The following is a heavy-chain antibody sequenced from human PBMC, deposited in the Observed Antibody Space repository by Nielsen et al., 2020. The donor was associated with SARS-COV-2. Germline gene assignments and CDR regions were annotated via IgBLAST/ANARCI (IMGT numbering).Heavy chain of an antibody. CDR1: GFTFSSYG. D-gene: IGHD3-16*02. Sequence: GESLKISCAASGFTFSSYGMHWVRQAPGKGLEWVAVISYDGSNKYYADSVKGRFTISRDNSKNTLYLQMNSLRAEDTAVYYCAKGQIRLGELSSPFDYWGQGTLVTVSS. V-gene: IGHV3-30*18. J-gene: IGHJ4*02. CDR3: AKGQIRLGELSSPFDY. CDR2: ISYDGSNK.